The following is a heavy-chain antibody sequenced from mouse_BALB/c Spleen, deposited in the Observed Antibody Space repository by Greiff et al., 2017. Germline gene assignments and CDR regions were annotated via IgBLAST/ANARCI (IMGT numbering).Heavy chain of an antibody. CDR1: GFNIKDTY. Sequence: VQLQQSGAELVKPGASVKLSCTASGFNIKDTYMHWVKQRPEQGLEWIGRIDPANGNTKYDPKFQGKATITADTSSNTAYLQLSSLTSEDTAVYYCAREFPTYYYGSSYYAMDYWGQGTSVTVSS. CDR2: IDPANGNT. D-gene: IGHD1-1*01. J-gene: IGHJ4*01. CDR3: AREFPTYYYGSSYYAMDY. V-gene: IGHV14-3*02.